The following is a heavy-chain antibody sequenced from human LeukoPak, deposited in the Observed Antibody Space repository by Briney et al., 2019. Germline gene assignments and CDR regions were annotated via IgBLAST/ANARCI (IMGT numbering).Heavy chain of an antibody. Sequence: GGSLRLSCAASGFTVSSNHMSWVRQAPGKGLEWVSVIYSGGSTYYADSVKGRFTISRDNSKNTLYLQMNSLRAEDTAVYYCARDGKAAAGRPFDYWGQGTLVTVSS. J-gene: IGHJ4*02. CDR3: ARDGKAAAGRPFDY. CDR1: GFTVSSNH. V-gene: IGHV3-53*01. D-gene: IGHD6-13*01. CDR2: IYSGGST.